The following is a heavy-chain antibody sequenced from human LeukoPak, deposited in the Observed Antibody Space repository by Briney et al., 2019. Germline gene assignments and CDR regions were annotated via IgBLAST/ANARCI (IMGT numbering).Heavy chain of an antibody. J-gene: IGHJ4*02. D-gene: IGHD2-21*02. CDR3: ARDQSAYCGGDCPCDY. CDR1: GYTFTSYG. CDR2: ISAYNGNT. V-gene: IGHV1-18*01. Sequence: ASVKVSCTASGYTFTSYGISWVRQAPGQGLEWMGWISAYNGNTNYAQKLQGRVTMTTDTSTSTAYMELRSLRSDDTAVYYCARDQSAYCGGDCPCDYWGQGTLVTVSS.